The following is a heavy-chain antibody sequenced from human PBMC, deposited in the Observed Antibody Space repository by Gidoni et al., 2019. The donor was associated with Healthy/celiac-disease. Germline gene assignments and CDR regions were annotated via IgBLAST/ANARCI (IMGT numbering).Heavy chain of an antibody. CDR2: INHSGST. CDR1: GGSFSGYY. CDR3: ARGVTTDY. D-gene: IGHD4-17*01. Sequence: VQLQQWVAGLLKPSETLSLTCAVYGGSFSGYYWSWIRQPPGKGLEWIGEINHSGSTNYNPSLKSRVTISVDTSKNQSSRKLSSVTAADTAVYYCARGVTTDYWGQGTLVTVSS. J-gene: IGHJ4*02. V-gene: IGHV4-34*01.